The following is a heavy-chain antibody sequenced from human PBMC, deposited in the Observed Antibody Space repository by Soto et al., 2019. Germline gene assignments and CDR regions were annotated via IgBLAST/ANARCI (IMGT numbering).Heavy chain of an antibody. CDR3: ARRDFYGGNFDL. CDR2: IYYSGTT. CDR1: NGSISSSNYY. Sequence: QLQLQESGPGLVKPSETLSLTCTVSNGSISSSNYYWAWIRQPPGKGLEWIGSIYYSGTTYYKPSLESRLTISVDTSKNQFSRRLTSVPAADTAVYYCARRDFYGGNFDLWGRGTLVTVSS. J-gene: IGHJ2*01. D-gene: IGHD3-16*01. V-gene: IGHV4-39*01.